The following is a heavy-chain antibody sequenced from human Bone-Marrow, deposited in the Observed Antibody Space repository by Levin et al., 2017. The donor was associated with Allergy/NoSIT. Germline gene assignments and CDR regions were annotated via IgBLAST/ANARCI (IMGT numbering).Heavy chain of an antibody. V-gene: IGHV3-43D*03. Sequence: GGSLRLSCVASGFTFDDYAMHWVRQAPGKGLEWVSLVSWDGGSTYYSDPVKGRFSISRANTKHSLFLHMTSLRPDDRALYYCAKATWAWSLIDSWGQGTLVTVSS. CDR3: AKATWAWSLIDS. CDR2: VSWDGGST. J-gene: IGHJ4*02. CDR1: GFTFDDYA. D-gene: IGHD1-26*01.